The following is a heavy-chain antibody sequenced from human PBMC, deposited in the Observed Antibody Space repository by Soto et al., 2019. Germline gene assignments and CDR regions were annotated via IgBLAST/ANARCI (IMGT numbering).Heavy chain of an antibody. V-gene: IGHV3-30*18. CDR3: AKALGELSPESYDY. J-gene: IGHJ4*02. CDR1: GFTFSSYA. D-gene: IGHD3-16*02. CDR2: ISYDGSDK. Sequence: QVQLVESGGGVVQPGRSLRLSCAASGFTFSSYAMHWVRQAPGKGLEWVAVISYDGSDKYYADSVKGRFTISRDNCKNKLNLQMNSLRADDTAVYYCAKALGELSPESYDYWGQGNLITVSS.